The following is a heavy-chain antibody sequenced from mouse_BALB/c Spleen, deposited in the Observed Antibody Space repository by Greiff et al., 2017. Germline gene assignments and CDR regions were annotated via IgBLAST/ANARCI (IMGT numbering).Heavy chain of an antibody. D-gene: IGHD1-3*01. V-gene: IGHV1-54*01. CDR2: INPGSGGT. Sequence: VQRVESGAELVRPGTSVKVSCKASGYAFTNYLIEWVKQRPGQGLEWIGVINPGSGGTNYNEKFKGKATLTADKSSSTAYMQLSSLTSDDSAVYFCARSGRYYFDYWGQGTTLTVSS. CDR1: GYAFTNYL. J-gene: IGHJ2*01. CDR3: ARSGRYYFDY.